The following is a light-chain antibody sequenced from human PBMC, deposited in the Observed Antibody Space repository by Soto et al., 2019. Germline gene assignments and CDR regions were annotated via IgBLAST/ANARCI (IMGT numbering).Light chain of an antibody. CDR2: GAS. CDR1: QSISSSF. Sequence: EIVLTQSPGILSLSPGERASLSCGASQSISSSFLAWYQQNPGQAPRLLIYGASSRATGIPDRFSGTGSETDFTLTIGSLEPEDFAVYYCQQRSEWPITFGQGTRLEIK. J-gene: IGKJ5*01. V-gene: IGKV3D-20*02. CDR3: QQRSEWPIT.